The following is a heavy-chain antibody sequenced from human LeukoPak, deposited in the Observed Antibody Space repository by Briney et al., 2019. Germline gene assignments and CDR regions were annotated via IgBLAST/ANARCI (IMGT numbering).Heavy chain of an antibody. Sequence: GGSLRLSCAASGFTFSGSAMHRVRQASGKGLEWVGRIRSKANSYATAYAASVKGRFTISRDDSKNTAYLQMISLKTEDMAVYYCTKDADYYASGSYDYYMDVWGKGTTVTVSS. V-gene: IGHV3-73*01. J-gene: IGHJ6*03. D-gene: IGHD3-10*01. CDR1: GFTFSGSA. CDR2: IRSKANSYAT. CDR3: TKDADYYASGSYDYYMDV.